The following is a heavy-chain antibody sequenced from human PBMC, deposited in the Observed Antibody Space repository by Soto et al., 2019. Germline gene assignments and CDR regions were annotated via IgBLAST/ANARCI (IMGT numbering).Heavy chain of an antibody. CDR2: ISSNGGST. J-gene: IGHJ5*02. D-gene: IGHD6-13*01. CDR3: VKDRGLYSSSWNNWFDP. CDR1: GFTFSSYA. V-gene: IGHV3-64D*06. Sequence: GGSLRLSCSASGFTFSSYAMHWVRPAPGKGLEYVSAISSNGGSTYYADSVKGRFTISRDNSKNTLYLQMSSLRAEDTAVYYCVKDRGLYSSSWNNWFDPWGQGTLVTVSS.